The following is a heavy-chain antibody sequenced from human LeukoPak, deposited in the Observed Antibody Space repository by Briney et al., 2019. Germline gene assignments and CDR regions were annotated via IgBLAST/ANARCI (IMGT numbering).Heavy chain of an antibody. Sequence: GASVKVSCKASGGTFSSYAISWARQAPGQGLEWMGRIIPIFGIANYAQKFQGRVTITADKSTSTAYMELSSLRSEDTAVYYCASPGMAAAGNYFDYWGQGTLVTVSS. D-gene: IGHD6-13*01. J-gene: IGHJ4*02. CDR1: GGTFSSYA. V-gene: IGHV1-69*04. CDR2: IIPIFGIA. CDR3: ASPGMAAAGNYFDY.